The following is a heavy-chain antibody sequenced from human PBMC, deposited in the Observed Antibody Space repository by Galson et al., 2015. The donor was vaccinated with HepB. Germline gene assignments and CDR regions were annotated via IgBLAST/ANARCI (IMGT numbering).Heavy chain of an antibody. J-gene: IGHJ6*03. CDR1: GFTFSSYW. CDR3: ARDRVEKLRFLREYYYYYMDV. Sequence: SLRLSCAASGFTFSSYWMSWVRQAPGKGLEWVANIKQDGSEKYYVDSVKGRFTISRDNAKNSLYLQMNSLRAEDTAVYYCARDRVEKLRFLREYYYYYMDVWGKGTTVTVSS. CDR2: IKQDGSEK. D-gene: IGHD3-3*01. V-gene: IGHV3-7*01.